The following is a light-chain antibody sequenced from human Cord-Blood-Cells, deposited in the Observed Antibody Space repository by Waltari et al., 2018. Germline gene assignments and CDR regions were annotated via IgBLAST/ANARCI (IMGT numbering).Light chain of an antibody. CDR2: GKN. J-gene: IGLJ2*01. CDR3: NSRDSSGNHVV. V-gene: IGLV3-19*01. Sequence: SSELTPEPAVSAALGQTVRITSQGDSVRSYYASWNKTKPGQAPVLVIYGKNNRPPGIPDRFSCSSAGNTASLTITGAQAEDEADYYCNSRDSSGNHVVFGGGIKLTVL. CDR1: SVRSYY.